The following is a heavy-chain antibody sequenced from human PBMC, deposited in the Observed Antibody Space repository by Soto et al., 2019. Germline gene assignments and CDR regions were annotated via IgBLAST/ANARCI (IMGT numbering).Heavy chain of an antibody. J-gene: IGHJ4*02. CDR1: GYTFTSYG. D-gene: IGHD3-9*01. Sequence: ASVKVSCKASGYTFTSYGISWVRQAPGQGLEWMGWISAYNGNTNYAQKLQGRVTMTTDTSTSTAYMELRSLRSDDTAVYYCARNRGANRLRYFDWPPPDYGGQGTLVTVSS. CDR3: ARNRGANRLRYFDWPPPDY. V-gene: IGHV1-18*01. CDR2: ISAYNGNT.